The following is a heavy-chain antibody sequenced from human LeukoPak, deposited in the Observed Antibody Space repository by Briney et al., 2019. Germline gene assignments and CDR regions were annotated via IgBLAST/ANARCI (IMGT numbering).Heavy chain of an antibody. Sequence: SQTLSLTCAVYGGSFSGYYWSWIRQPPGNGLERIGEVNHSGSTNYNPSLKSRVTMSVDTSKNQFSLKLSSVTAADTAVYYCARDPDKYYYYMDVWGKGTTVTVSS. CDR2: VNHSGST. V-gene: IGHV4-34*01. CDR3: ARDPDKYYYYMDV. J-gene: IGHJ6*03. CDR1: GGSFSGYY.